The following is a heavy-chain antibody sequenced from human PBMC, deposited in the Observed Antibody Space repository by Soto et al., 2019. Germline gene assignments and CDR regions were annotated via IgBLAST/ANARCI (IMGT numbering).Heavy chain of an antibody. CDR2: ISGSGDST. CDR3: ARRGSGSYYDY. Sequence: EVQLLESGGGLVQPGGSLRLSCAASGFTFSSYAMRGVRQAPGKGLEWVSAISGSGDSTYYADSVKGRFTTSRDNSKNTLYLQMNSLRAEDTAVYYCARRGSGSYYDYWGQGTLVTVSS. J-gene: IGHJ4*02. CDR1: GFTFSSYA. V-gene: IGHV3-23*01. D-gene: IGHD1-26*01.